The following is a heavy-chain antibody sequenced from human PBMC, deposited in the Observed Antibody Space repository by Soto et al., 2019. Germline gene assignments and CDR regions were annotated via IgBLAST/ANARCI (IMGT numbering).Heavy chain of an antibody. CDR1: GFTFSTYA. Sequence: EVQLLESGGQLVQPGGSLTLSCAASGFTFSTYAMAWVRQAPGKGLEWVSGVSASGLNTDYADPVKGRFSISRDNSKNTVSLHMKSLRAEDTSMYCCAQDLPRRTFGYSFDYGGQGTPVTCSS. CDR2: VSASGLNT. J-gene: IGHJ4*02. D-gene: IGHD3-3*01. V-gene: IGHV3-23*01. CDR3: AQDLPRRTFGYSFDY.